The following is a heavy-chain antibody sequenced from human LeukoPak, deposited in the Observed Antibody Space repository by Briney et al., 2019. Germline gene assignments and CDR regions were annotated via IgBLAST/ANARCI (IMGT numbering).Heavy chain of an antibody. CDR2: ISWNSGSI. CDR3: AKDMGPESYYFDY. V-gene: IGHV3-9*01. Sequence: GRSLRLSCAASGFTFDDYATHWVRQAPGKGLEWVSGISWNSGSIGYADSVKGRFTISRDNAKNSLYLQMNSLRAEDTALYYCAKDMGPESYYFDYWGQGTLVTVSS. D-gene: IGHD1-26*01. CDR1: GFTFDDYA. J-gene: IGHJ4*02.